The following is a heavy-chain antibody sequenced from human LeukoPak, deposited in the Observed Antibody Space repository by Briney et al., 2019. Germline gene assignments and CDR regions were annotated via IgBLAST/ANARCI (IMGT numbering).Heavy chain of an antibody. CDR3: ATRPPSETYYGVLDY. CDR2: ISDRGDNT. Sequence: GGSLRLSCVASQFTFSSYAMSWVRQAPGKGLEWVSTISDRGDNTHHADSVKGRFTISRDNSKNTLYLQMNSLRAEDTAVYYCATRPPSETYYGVLDYWGQGTLVTVSS. V-gene: IGHV3-23*01. CDR1: QFTFSSYA. J-gene: IGHJ4*02. D-gene: IGHD3-16*01.